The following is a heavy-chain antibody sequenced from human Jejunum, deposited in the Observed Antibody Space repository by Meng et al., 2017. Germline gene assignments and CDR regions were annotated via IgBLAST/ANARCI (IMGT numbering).Heavy chain of an antibody. CDR1: GYTFTSNA. CDR3: ATLCGGNCYSDY. Sequence: QVQLVQSGVEVRKPGASVKVSCKASGYTFTSNAMHWVRQAPGQRLEWLGWINTGNGNTKYSEKLQGRVTITRDTSASTAYMELSSLRSEDTAIYYCATLCGGNCYSDYWGQGTLVTVSS. CDR2: INTGNGNT. V-gene: IGHV1-3*04. D-gene: IGHD2-21*02. J-gene: IGHJ4*02.